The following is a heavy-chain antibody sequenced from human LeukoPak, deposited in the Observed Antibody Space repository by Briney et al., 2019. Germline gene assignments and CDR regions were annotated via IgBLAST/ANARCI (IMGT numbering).Heavy chain of an antibody. D-gene: IGHD6-13*01. Sequence: SETLSLTCTVSGGSISSSSYYWGWIRQPPGKGLEWIGSIYYSGSTYYNPSLKSRVTISVDTSKNQFSLKLSSVTAADTAVYYCARPLSRYSSSWYGVEDYWGQGTLVTVSS. J-gene: IGHJ4*02. CDR3: ARPLSRYSSSWYGVEDY. V-gene: IGHV4-39*07. CDR1: GGSISSSSYY. CDR2: IYYSGST.